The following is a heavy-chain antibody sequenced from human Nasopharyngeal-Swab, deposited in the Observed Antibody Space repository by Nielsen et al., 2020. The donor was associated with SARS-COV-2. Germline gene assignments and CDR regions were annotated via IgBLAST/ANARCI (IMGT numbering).Heavy chain of an antibody. J-gene: IGHJ4*02. CDR3: ARQRPGDYEDY. D-gene: IGHD4-17*01. Sequence: WIRQPPGKGLEWIGYIYYSGSTNYNPSLKSRVTISVDTSKNQFSLKLSSVTAADTAVYYCARQRPGDYEDYWGQGTLVTVPS. CDR2: IYYSGST. V-gene: IGHV4-59*08.